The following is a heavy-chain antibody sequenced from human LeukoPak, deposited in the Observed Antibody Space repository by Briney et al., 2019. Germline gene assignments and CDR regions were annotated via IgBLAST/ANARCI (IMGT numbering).Heavy chain of an antibody. V-gene: IGHV1-2*02. Sequence: WASVKASCKASGYTFTGYYMHWVRQAPGQGLEWMGWINPNSGGTNYAQKFQGRVTMTRNTSISTAYMELSSLRYEDTAVYYCATDYTDYSLDYWGQGTLVTVSS. CDR2: INPNSGGT. CDR3: ATDYTDYSLDY. CDR1: GYTFTGYY. D-gene: IGHD4-11*01. J-gene: IGHJ4*02.